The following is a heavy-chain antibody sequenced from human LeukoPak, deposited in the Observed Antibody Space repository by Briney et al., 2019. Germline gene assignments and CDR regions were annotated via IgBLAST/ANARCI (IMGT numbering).Heavy chain of an antibody. CDR3: ALRDGYNDFDY. Sequence: GSVKVSCTASGYTFTSYDINWVRQATGQGLEWMGWMNPNSGNTGYAQKFQGRVTMTRNTSISTAYMELSSLRSEDTAVYYCALRDGYNDFDYWGQGTLVTVSS. CDR2: MNPNSGNT. J-gene: IGHJ4*02. V-gene: IGHV1-8*01. D-gene: IGHD5-24*01. CDR1: GYTFTSYD.